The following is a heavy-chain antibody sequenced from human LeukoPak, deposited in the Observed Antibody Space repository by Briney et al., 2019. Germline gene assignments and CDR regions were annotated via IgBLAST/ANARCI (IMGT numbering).Heavy chain of an antibody. D-gene: IGHD2-2*01. V-gene: IGHV5-51*01. J-gene: IGHJ4*02. CDR1: GYSFTSYW. Sequence: GESLKISCKGSGYSFTSYWIGWVRQMPGKGLEWMGIIYPGDSGTRYSPSFQGQVTISADKSISTAYLQWSSLKASDTAMYYCAIGYCSSTSCYALDYWGQGTLVTVSS. CDR2: IYPGDSGT. CDR3: AIGYCSSTSCYALDY.